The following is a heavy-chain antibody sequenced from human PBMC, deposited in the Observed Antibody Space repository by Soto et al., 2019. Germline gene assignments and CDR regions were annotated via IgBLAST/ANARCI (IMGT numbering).Heavy chain of an antibody. CDR2: VWYDGSNK. CDR1: GFTFISYG. D-gene: IGHD3-22*01. V-gene: IGHV3-33*01. CDR3: ARNYYDSSGLDAFDI. Sequence: HPGRSLSLSRASSGFTFISYGMHWVRQAPGKGLEWVAVVWYDGSNKYYADSVKGRFTISRDNSKNTLYLQMNSLRAEDTAVYYCARNYYDSSGLDAFDIWGQGTMVTVSS. J-gene: IGHJ3*02.